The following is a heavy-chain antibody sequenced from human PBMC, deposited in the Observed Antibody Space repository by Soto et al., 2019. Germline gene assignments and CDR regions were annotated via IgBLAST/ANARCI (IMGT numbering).Heavy chain of an antibody. CDR1: GYTFTSYG. Sequence: QVQLAQSGGEVKKPGASVKVSCKASGYTFTSYGLSWVRQAPGQGLEWVGWIHTYNGNTNFAQKFQDRVTLTTDTSTSTAYMELRSLRSDDTAVYYCARDSDYIIAYWGQGTLVTVSS. V-gene: IGHV1-18*01. CDR3: ARDSDYIIAY. CDR2: IHTYNGNT. D-gene: IGHD4-17*01. J-gene: IGHJ4*02.